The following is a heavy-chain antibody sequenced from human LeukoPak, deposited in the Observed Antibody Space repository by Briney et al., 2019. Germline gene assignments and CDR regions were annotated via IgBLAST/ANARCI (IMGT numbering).Heavy chain of an antibody. CDR1: GYSFTSYW. Sequence: GESLKISCKGSGYSFTSYWIGWVRQMPGKGLEWMGIIYPGDSDTRYSPSFQGQVTISADKSISTAHLQWSSLKASDTAMYYCARGTDIVVVPAAPFDYWGQGTLVTVSS. J-gene: IGHJ4*02. D-gene: IGHD2-2*01. CDR3: ARGTDIVVVPAAPFDY. CDR2: IYPGDSDT. V-gene: IGHV5-51*01.